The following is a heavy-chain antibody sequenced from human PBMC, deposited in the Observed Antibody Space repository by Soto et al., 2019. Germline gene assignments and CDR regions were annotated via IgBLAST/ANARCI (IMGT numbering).Heavy chain of an antibody. CDR1: GFTFGGYA. Sequence: GGSLRLSCRASGFTFGGYAMSWFRQAPGKGLEWLGFIRSKAYGGTTEYAASVKGRFTFSRDDSKSIAYLQMNSLKTEDTAMYYCTREREFYGGNSVDYYGMDVWGQGTTVTVS. CDR3: TREREFYGGNSVDYYGMDV. V-gene: IGHV3-49*03. J-gene: IGHJ6*02. CDR2: IRSKAYGGTT. D-gene: IGHD4-17*01.